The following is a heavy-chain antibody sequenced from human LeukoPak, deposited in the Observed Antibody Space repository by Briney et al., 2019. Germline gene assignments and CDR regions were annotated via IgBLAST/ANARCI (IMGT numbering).Heavy chain of an antibody. J-gene: IGHJ4*02. CDR1: GFTFSTYW. CDR3: TKGGYYFDY. D-gene: IGHD3-16*01. Sequence: GGSLRLSCAASGFTFSTYWMHWVRQAPGKGLVWVSRIKSDGGTNYADSVKGRFTISRDNSKNTLYLQMNSLRAEDTAVYYCTKGGYYFDYWGQGSLVTVSS. CDR2: IKSDGGT. V-gene: IGHV3-74*01.